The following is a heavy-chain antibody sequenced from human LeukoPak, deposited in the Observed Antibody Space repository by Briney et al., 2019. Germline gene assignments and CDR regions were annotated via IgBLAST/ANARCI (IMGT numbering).Heavy chain of an antibody. CDR3: VRGYSFGPYGMDV. Sequence: GGSLRLSCSASGFPFSSYAMHWVRRAPGKGLENVLAISDSGGSTYYADPVKGRFTISRDNSKNTLYLQMSSLRAEDTAVYFCVRGYSFGPYGMDVWGQGTTVTVSS. J-gene: IGHJ6*02. V-gene: IGHV3-64D*09. CDR1: GFPFSSYA. D-gene: IGHD2-15*01. CDR2: ISDSGGST.